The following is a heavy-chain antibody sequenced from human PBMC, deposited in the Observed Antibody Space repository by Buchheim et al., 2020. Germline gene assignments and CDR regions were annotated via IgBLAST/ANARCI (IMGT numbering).Heavy chain of an antibody. CDR1: GFTFSSYG. CDR2: IWYDGSNK. V-gene: IGHV3-33*01. Sequence: QVQLVESGGGVVQPGRSLRLSCAASGFTFSSYGMHWVRQAPGKGLEWVAVIWYDGSNKYYADSVKGRFTISRDNSKNTLYLQMNSLRAEDTAVYYCAREFIAAAGSRYYYYGMDVWGQGTT. CDR3: AREFIAAAGSRYYYYGMDV. D-gene: IGHD6-13*01. J-gene: IGHJ6*02.